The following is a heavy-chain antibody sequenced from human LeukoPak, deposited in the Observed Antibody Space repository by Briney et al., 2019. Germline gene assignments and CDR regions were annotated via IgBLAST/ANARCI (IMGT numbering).Heavy chain of an antibody. V-gene: IGHV4-34*01. CDR2: INHSGST. Sequence: SETLSLTCAVYGGSFSGYYWSWIRQPPGKGLEWIGEINHSGSTNYNPSLKSRVTISVDTSKNQFSLKLSSVTAADTAVYYCARAPPSYYDISATFFDYWGQGTLVTVSS. D-gene: IGHD3-9*01. CDR3: ARAPPSYYDISATFFDY. CDR1: GGSFSGYY. J-gene: IGHJ4*02.